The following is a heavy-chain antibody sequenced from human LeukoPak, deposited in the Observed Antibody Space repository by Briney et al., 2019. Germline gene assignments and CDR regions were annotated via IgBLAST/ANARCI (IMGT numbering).Heavy chain of an antibody. V-gene: IGHV4-34*01. CDR3: ASGTEVAPLDY. D-gene: IGHD5-12*01. J-gene: IGHJ4*02. Sequence: PSETLSLTCAVYGGSFSGYYWSWIRQPPGKGLEWIGEINHSGSTNYNPSLKSRVTISVDTSKNQFSLKLSSVTAADTAVYYCASGTEVAPLDYWGQGTLVTVSS. CDR2: INHSGST. CDR1: GGSFSGYY.